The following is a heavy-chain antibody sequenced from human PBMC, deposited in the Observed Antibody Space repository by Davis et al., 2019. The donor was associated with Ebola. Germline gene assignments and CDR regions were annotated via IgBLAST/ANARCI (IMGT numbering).Heavy chain of an antibody. J-gene: IGHJ4*02. D-gene: IGHD5-18*01. CDR3: ATGQWRLWLIY. Sequence: ASVKVSCKTSGYTLTDYYMHWVRQAPGQGLEWMGIINPSGGSTSYAQKFQGRVTMTRDTSTSTVYMELSSLRSEDTAVYYCATGQWRLWLIYWGQGTLVTVSS. CDR2: INPSGGST. CDR1: GYTLTDYY. V-gene: IGHV1-46*03.